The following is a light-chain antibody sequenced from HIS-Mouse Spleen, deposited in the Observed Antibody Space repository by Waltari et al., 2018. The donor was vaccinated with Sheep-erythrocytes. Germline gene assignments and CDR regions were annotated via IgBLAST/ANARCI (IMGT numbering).Light chain of an antibody. J-gene: IGLJ2*01. CDR2: QDR. Sequence: SYELTQPPSVSVSPGQTARITCSGDALPKKYAYWYQQKSGQSPVLVIYQDRKRPSGIPERFSGSNSGNTATLTISGTQAMDEADYYCQAWDSSTVVFGGGTKLTVL. CDR3: QAWDSSTVV. V-gene: IGLV3-1*01. CDR1: ALPKKY.